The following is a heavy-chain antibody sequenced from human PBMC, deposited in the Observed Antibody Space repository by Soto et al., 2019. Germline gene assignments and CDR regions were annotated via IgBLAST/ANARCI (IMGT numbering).Heavy chain of an antibody. J-gene: IGHJ4*02. D-gene: IGHD6-19*01. CDR2: ISWDGLAQ. V-gene: IGHV3-30*18. Sequence: VQLVESGGGVVQPGRSLRLLCEASGFSFSRYGMHWVRQAPGMGLEWVAVISWDGLAQYYADSVKGRFTISRDNSQRTLYRQMNSLRTEDTALYYCAKETIQVGGPNYFDYGGQGALVTFAS. CDR3: AKETIQVGGPNYFDY. CDR1: GFSFSRYG.